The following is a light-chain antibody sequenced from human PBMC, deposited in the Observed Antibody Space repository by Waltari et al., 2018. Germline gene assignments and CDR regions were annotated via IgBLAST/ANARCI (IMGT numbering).Light chain of an antibody. CDR3: QSYDPSLSVV. CDR1: GSNIGAGYD. J-gene: IGLJ2*01. Sequence: QSVLTQPPSVSGAPGPRVSISCTGSGSNIGAGYDVHWYQPLPGKAPKLLIYGVNTRPLGVPDRFSGSLSGTSAYLAIAGLQADDEADYYCQSYDPSLSVVFGGGTRLTVL. CDR2: GVN. V-gene: IGLV1-40*01.